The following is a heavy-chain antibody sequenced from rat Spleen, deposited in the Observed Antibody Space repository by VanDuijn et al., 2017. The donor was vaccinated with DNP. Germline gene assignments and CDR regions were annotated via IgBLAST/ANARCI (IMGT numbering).Heavy chain of an antibody. J-gene: IGHJ3*01. CDR3: ATSPGPNWFAY. D-gene: IGHD1-4*01. CDR2: ISYFGDNT. V-gene: IGHV5S13*01. Sequence: EVRLVESGGGLVQPGRSLKLSCAASGFTFSDYYMAWVRQAPTKGLELVAYISYFGDNTYSGDSVKGRFTISRDNAKNTQYLQMDSLRSEDTATYYCATSPGPNWFAYWGQGTLVTVSS. CDR1: GFTFSDYY.